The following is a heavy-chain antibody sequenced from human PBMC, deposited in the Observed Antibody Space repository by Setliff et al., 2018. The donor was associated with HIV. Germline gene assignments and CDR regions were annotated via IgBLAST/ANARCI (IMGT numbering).Heavy chain of an antibody. CDR2: IHPSDSNA. CDR3: ARLVDTNLVNWGNWFDP. CDR1: GYTFTTNW. Sequence: GESLKISCKGSGYTFTTNWIGWVRQMPGKGLEWMGIIHPSDSNATYSPSFQGQVTISADKSIATAYLQWTSPKASDTAMYYCARLVDTNLVNWGNWFDPWGQGTLVTVSS. V-gene: IGHV5-51*01. J-gene: IGHJ5*02. D-gene: IGHD5-18*01.